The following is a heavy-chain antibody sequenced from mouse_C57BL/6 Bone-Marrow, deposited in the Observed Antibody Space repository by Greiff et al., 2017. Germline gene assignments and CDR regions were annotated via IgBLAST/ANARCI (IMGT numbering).Heavy chain of an antibody. CDR1: GYTFTSYG. V-gene: IGHV1-81*01. CDR2: IYPRSGNT. J-gene: IGHJ2*01. D-gene: IGHD4-1*01. CDR3: ARWGNWCVDY. Sequence: VQLVESGAELARPGASVKLSCKASGYTFTSYGISWVKQRTGQGLEWIGEIYPRSGNTYYNEKFKGKATLTADKSSSTAYMELRSLTSEDSAVYFCARWGNWCVDYWGQGTTLTVSS.